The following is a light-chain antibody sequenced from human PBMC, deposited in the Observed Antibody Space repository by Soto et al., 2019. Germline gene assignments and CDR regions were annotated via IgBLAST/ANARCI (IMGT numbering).Light chain of an antibody. Sequence: EIVLTQSPGILSLSPGERATLSCRASQSVSSSYLAWYQQKPGQAPRLLIYGASSRATGIPDRFSGSGSGTDFTLTISRLEPEDFAVYYCQQYGSSPRITFGQGTRLEFK. V-gene: IGKV3-20*01. CDR2: GAS. J-gene: IGKJ5*01. CDR1: QSVSSSY. CDR3: QQYGSSPRIT.